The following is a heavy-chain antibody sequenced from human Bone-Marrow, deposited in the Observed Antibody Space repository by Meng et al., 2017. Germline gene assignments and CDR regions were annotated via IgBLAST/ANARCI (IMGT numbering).Heavy chain of an antibody. V-gene: IGHV4-34*01. Sequence: QVQLQQWGAGLLKPSETLSLTCAVYGGSFSGYYWSWIRQPPGEGLEWIGEINHSGSTNYNPSLKSRVTISVDTSKNQFSLKLSSVTAADTAVYYCARGTRPLLFQHWGQGTLVTVSS. CDR3: ARGTRPLLFQH. D-gene: IGHD1-1*01. J-gene: IGHJ1*01. CDR1: GGSFSGYY. CDR2: INHSGST.